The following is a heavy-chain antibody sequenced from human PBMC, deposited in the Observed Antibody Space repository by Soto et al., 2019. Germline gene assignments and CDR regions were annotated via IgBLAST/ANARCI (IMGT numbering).Heavy chain of an antibody. CDR2: IYWDDDK. CDR1: GFSLSTSGVG. Sequence: QITLKKSGPPLVKPTQTLTLTCTFSGFSLSTSGVGVGWIRQPPGKALEWLALIYWDDDKRYSPSLNSRLTXTXXTSKNQVVLTMTNMDPVDTATYYCAHSRPPRLLDHWGQGTLVTVSS. D-gene: IGHD6-6*01. CDR3: AHSRPPRLLDH. V-gene: IGHV2-5*02. J-gene: IGHJ4*02.